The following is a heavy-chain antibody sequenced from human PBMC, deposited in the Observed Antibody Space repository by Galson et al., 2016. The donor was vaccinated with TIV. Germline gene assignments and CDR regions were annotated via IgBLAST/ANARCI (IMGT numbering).Heavy chain of an antibody. V-gene: IGHV3-30*03. Sequence: SLRLSCAASGFTFSAFGMHWVRQSPGMGLEWVAIISHDGNNKDFADSVQGRFTISRDSSKNTVFLQMNSLRLEDTAVYFCTRDGRGNWKYVDYFDYWGQGTLVTVSS. J-gene: IGHJ4*02. CDR3: TRDGRGNWKYVDYFDY. CDR2: ISHDGNNK. D-gene: IGHD1-7*01. CDR1: GFTFSAFG.